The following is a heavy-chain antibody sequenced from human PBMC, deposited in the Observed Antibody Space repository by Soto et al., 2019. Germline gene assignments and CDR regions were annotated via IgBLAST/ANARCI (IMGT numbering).Heavy chain of an antibody. CDR3: ARLRNSYGLN. CDR2: FIPSSGRA. CDR1: GGTFSGFA. V-gene: IGHV1-69*01. J-gene: IGHJ4*02. D-gene: IGHD5-18*01. Sequence: QVQLVQSGAEVKKPGSSVKVSCKAYGGTFSGFAISWVRQAPGQGLEWMGGFIPSSGRANYPQKFRGRVTINADESATTTYMELSSLRSDDTAVYYCARLRNSYGLNWGQGTLVTVSS.